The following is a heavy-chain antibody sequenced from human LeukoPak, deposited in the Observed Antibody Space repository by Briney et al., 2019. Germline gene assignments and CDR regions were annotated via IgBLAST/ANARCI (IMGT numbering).Heavy chain of an antibody. CDR2: ISSSSRSI. CDR3: ARDGGSSWSHFDY. J-gene: IGHJ4*02. V-gene: IGHV3-48*02. D-gene: IGHD6-13*01. CDR1: GFTFSSYS. Sequence: GGSLRLSCEASGFTFSSYSMNWVRQAPGKGLEWVSYISSSSRSIYCSDSVKGRFTIFRDNAKNSRYLQMNSLRDEDTAVYYCARDGGSSWSHFDYWGQGTLVTVSS.